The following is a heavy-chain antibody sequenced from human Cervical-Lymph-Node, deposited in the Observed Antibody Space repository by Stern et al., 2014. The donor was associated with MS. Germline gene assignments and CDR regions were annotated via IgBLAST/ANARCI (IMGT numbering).Heavy chain of an antibody. CDR3: ARTGGWYYGLDV. Sequence: QVQLVQSGAEVKKPGASVKLSCKASGLTFTSYDMNWVRQAPGQRLEWMGWIDVDKGKTEYAQNFQGRITITRDRDANTAYLDLTTLTSEDTAVYYCARTGGWYYGLDVWGQGSTVIVSS. CDR1: GLTFTSYD. J-gene: IGHJ6*02. CDR2: IDVDKGKT. V-gene: IGHV1-3*01. D-gene: IGHD4-23*01.